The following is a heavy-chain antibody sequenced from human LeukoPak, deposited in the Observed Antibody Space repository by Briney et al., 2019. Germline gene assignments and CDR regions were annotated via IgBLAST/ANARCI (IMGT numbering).Heavy chain of an antibody. J-gene: IGHJ4*02. D-gene: IGHD3-3*01. CDR2: IYYSGST. CDR3: ARGPYSDFWSGYSYFDY. V-gene: IGHV4-30-4*08. Sequence: SETLSLTCTVSGGSISSGDYYWSWIRQPPGKGLEWIGYIYYSGSTYYNPSLKSRVTISVDTSKNQFSLKLSSVTAADTAVYYCARGPYSDFWSGYSYFDYWGQGTLVTVSS. CDR1: GGSISSGDYY.